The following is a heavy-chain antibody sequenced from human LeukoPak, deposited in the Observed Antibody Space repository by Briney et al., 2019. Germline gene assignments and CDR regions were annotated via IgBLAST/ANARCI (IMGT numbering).Heavy chain of an antibody. J-gene: IGHJ4*02. CDR2: IYHSGST. CDR1: GYSISSGYY. Sequence: PLETLSLTCAVSGYSISSGYYWGWIRQPPGRWLEWIGSIYHSGSTYYNPSLKSRVTISVDTSKNQLSLKLSAVTAAGTAVYYCARGNYDILTGSHIWGQGTLVTVSS. D-gene: IGHD3-9*01. CDR3: ARGNYDILTGSHI. V-gene: IGHV4-38-2*01.